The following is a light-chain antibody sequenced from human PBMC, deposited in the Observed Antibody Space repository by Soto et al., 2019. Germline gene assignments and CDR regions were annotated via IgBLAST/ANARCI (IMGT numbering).Light chain of an antibody. CDR2: AAS. CDR3: QQSSNYFT. V-gene: IGKV1D-13*01. CDR1: QGLNSN. J-gene: IGKJ3*01. Sequence: AIQLTQSPSSLSASVGDRVTITCRASQGLNSNLAWYQQKPGKAPKLLMYAASTLQKGVPSRFSGNGSGTDFTLTISSLQPEDFETYYCQQSSNYFTFGPGTKGDI.